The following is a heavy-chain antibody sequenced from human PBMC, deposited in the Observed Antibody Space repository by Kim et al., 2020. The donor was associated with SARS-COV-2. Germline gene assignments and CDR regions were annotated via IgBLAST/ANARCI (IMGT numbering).Heavy chain of an antibody. Sequence: ASVKVSCKASGYTFTSYGISWVRQATGQGLEWMGWISAYNGNTNYAQKLQGRVTMTTDTSTSTAYMELRSLRSDDTAVYYCAREKDGIAAAGTPDYWGQGTLVTVSS. J-gene: IGHJ4*02. D-gene: IGHD6-13*01. CDR1: GYTFTSYG. V-gene: IGHV1-18*04. CDR2: ISAYNGNT. CDR3: AREKDGIAAAGTPDY.